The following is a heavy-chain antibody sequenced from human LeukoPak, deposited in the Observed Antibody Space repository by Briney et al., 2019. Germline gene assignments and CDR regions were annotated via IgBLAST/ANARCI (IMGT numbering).Heavy chain of an antibody. D-gene: IGHD5-18*01. CDR3: ARDEDGYSYGYSDYFDY. Sequence: SETLSPTCTVSGGSISSYYWSWIRQPAGKGLEWIGRIYTSGSTNYNPSLKSRVTMSVDTSKNQFSLKLSSVTAADTAVYYCARDEDGYSYGYSDYFDYWGQGTLVTVSS. J-gene: IGHJ4*02. CDR2: IYTSGST. CDR1: GGSISSYY. V-gene: IGHV4-4*07.